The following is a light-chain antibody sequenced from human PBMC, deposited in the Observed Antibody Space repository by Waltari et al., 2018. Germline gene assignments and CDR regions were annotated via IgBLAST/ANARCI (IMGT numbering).Light chain of an antibody. CDR3: QQVNNYLLT. J-gene: IGKJ4*01. CDR1: QGFSSS. Sequence: DIPLTQSPSFLSASVGDRVTITCRASQGFSSSLAWYQQKPGKAPKLLIYGASTLQSGVPSRFSGGGSGTEFTLTISSLQPEDFATYYCQQVNNYLLTFGGGTKVEIK. V-gene: IGKV1-9*01. CDR2: GAS.